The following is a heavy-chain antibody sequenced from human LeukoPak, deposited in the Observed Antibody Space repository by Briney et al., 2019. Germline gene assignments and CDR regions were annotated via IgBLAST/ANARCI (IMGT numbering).Heavy chain of an antibody. Sequence: GASVKVSCKASGYNFPSYGINWVRQAPGQGLEWMGWIRPHTGETNSAQRFQDRVTMTTDTSTTTAYMELRSLRFDDTAVYYCARDSRFGKLLIPYFDYWGQGTLVTVSS. D-gene: IGHD3-10*01. CDR2: IRPHTGET. J-gene: IGHJ4*02. CDR1: GYNFPSYG. V-gene: IGHV1-18*01. CDR3: ARDSRFGKLLIPYFDY.